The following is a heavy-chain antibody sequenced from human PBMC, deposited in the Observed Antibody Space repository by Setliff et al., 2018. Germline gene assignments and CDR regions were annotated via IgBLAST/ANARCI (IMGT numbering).Heavy chain of an antibody. Sequence: GASVKVSCKTSGYTFSDYGIAWVRQAPGQGLEWMGWISAHTGNTFYSPKFHGRVTLTTDTSTSTAYMELRSLGSDDTAVYYCLRLVRYCTKIACQATSGDEVWGLGTLVTVSS. CDR3: LRLVRYCTKIACQATSGDEV. D-gene: IGHD2-8*01. CDR1: GYTFSDYG. CDR2: ISAHTGNT. J-gene: IGHJ4*02. V-gene: IGHV1-18*01.